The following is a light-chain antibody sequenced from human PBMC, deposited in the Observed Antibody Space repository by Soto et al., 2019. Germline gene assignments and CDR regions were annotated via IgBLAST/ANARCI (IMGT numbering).Light chain of an antibody. CDR3: QQYNSWWT. J-gene: IGKJ1*01. V-gene: IGKV1-5*01. Sequence: IQMPQSPSTLSAYVGDRVTITCRASQSISSWLAWYQQKPGKAPKLLIYDASSLESGVPSRFSGSGSGTIFTLTISSLQPDDFATYYCQQYNSWWTFGQGTKVDIK. CDR1: QSISSW. CDR2: DAS.